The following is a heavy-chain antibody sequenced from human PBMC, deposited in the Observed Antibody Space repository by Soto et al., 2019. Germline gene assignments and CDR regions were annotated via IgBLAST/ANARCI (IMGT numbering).Heavy chain of an antibody. Sequence: PGGSLRLSCAASGFTFSSYGMHWVRQAPGKGLEWVAVIWYDGSNKYHADSVKGRFTISRDNSKNTLYLQMNSLRAEDTAVYYCARDQPHYYGSAPLDYWGQGTLVTVSS. V-gene: IGHV3-33*01. D-gene: IGHD3-10*01. CDR1: GFTFSSYG. J-gene: IGHJ4*02. CDR3: ARDQPHYYGSAPLDY. CDR2: IWYDGSNK.